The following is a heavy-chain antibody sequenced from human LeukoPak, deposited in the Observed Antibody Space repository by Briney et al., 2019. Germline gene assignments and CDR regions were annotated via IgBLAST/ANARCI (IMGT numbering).Heavy chain of an antibody. V-gene: IGHV4-34*01. CDR2: INHSGST. CDR3: ARGAAADVY. Sequence: SETLSLACAVYGGSFSGYYWSWIRQPPGKGLEWIGEINHSGSTNYNPSLKSRVTISVDTSKNQFSLKLSSVTAADTAVYYCARGAAADVYWGQGTLVTVSS. D-gene: IGHD6-13*01. CDR1: GGSFSGYY. J-gene: IGHJ4*02.